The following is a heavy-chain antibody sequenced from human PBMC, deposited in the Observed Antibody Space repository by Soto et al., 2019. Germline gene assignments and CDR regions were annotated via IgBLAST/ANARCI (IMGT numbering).Heavy chain of an antibody. Sequence: PGESLKISCNGSGYSFTGYWIGWVRQMPGKGLEWMGIIYPGDSDTRYSPSFQGQVTISADKSISTAYLQWSSLKASDTAMYYCPTHGTTAYYDSSGYHYYYYGMDVWGQGTTVTVSS. CDR3: PTHGTTAYYDSSGYHYYYYGMDV. D-gene: IGHD3-22*01. V-gene: IGHV5-51*01. J-gene: IGHJ6*02. CDR1: GYSFTGYW. CDR2: IYPGDSDT.